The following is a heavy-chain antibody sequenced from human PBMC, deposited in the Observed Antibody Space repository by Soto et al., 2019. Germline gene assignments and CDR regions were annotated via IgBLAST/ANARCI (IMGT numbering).Heavy chain of an antibody. V-gene: IGHV1-46*01. CDR1: GGTFSSYA. D-gene: IGHD3-3*01. Sequence: ASVKVSCKASGGTFSSYAISWVRQAPGQGLEWVGIINPSGGSTSYAQKFQGRVTMTRDTSTSTVYMELSSLRSEDTAVYYCARVDDFAPVYGMDVWGQGTTVTVSS. CDR2: INPSGGST. J-gene: IGHJ6*02. CDR3: ARVDDFAPVYGMDV.